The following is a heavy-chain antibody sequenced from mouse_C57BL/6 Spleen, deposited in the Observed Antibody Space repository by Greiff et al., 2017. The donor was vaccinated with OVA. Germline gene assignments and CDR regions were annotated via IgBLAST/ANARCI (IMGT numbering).Heavy chain of an antibody. CDR3: ARRVYYYGSSGGYYAMDY. CDR2: FHPYNDDT. J-gene: IGHJ4*01. Sequence: QVQLKESGAELVKPGASVKMSCKASGYTFTTYPIEWMKQNHGKSLEWIGNFHPYNDDTKYNEKFKGKATLTVEKSSSTVYLELSRLTSDDSAVYYCARRVYYYGSSGGYYAMDYWGQGTSVTVSS. CDR1: GYTFTTYP. D-gene: IGHD1-1*01. V-gene: IGHV1-47*01.